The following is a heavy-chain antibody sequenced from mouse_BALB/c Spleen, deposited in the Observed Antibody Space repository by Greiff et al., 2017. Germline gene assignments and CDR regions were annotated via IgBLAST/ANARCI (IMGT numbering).Heavy chain of an antibody. J-gene: IGHJ4*01. V-gene: IGHV2-6-7*01. Sequence: VQLQQSGPGLVAPSQSLSITCTVSGFSLTGYGVNWVRQPPGKGLEWLGMIWGDGSTDYNSALKSRLSISKDNSKSQVFLKMNSLQTDDTARYYCARDYYGNYYYYAIDYWGQGTSVTVSS. CDR3: ARDYYGNYYYYAIDY. CDR2: IWGDGST. D-gene: IGHD2-1*01. CDR1: GFSLTGYG.